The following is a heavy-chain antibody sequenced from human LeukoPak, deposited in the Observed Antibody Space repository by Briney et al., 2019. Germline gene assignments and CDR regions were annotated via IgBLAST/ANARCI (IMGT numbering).Heavy chain of an antibody. CDR2: ISGDGKGR. CDR3: AKDLTVRGVIMGAFDI. V-gene: IGHV3-23*01. J-gene: IGHJ3*02. D-gene: IGHD3-10*01. Sequence: GGSLRLSCAASGFTFSSYGMSWVRQAPGKGLQWVPAISGDGKGRDYPDSVKGRFTISRDNSKNTLYLQMNSLRAEDTAVYYCAKDLTVRGVIMGAFDIWGQGTMVTVSS. CDR1: GFTFSSYG.